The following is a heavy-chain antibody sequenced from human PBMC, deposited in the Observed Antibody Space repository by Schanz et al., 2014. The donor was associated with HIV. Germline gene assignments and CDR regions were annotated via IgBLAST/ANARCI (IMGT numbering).Heavy chain of an antibody. J-gene: IGHJ4*02. CDR1: GYTFTSYY. Sequence: QVQLVQSGAEVKKPGASVKLSCKASGYTFTSYYVHWVRQAPGQGLEWMGWISGYIGNTNYAQNLQGRVTMTTDTSTSTAYMDLRSLRSDDTAVYYCARGAAEMATMTPWRYWGQGTLVTVSS. D-gene: IGHD5-12*01. V-gene: IGHV1-18*04. CDR2: ISGYIGNT. CDR3: ARGAAEMATMTPWRY.